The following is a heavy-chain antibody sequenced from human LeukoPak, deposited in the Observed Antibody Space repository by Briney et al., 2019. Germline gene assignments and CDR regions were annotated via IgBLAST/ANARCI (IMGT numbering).Heavy chain of an antibody. Sequence: PSETLSLTCTVSGDSISSDTYYWTWIRQPAGKGLEWIGRIYISGNTNYNPSLKSRVTISVDTSKNQFSLNLNSVTAADTAVYYCAGTRRYCSGGSCYNWFDPGGQGTLVTVSS. CDR1: GDSISSDTYY. V-gene: IGHV4-61*02. CDR2: IYISGNT. CDR3: AGTRRYCSGGSCYNWFDP. J-gene: IGHJ5*02. D-gene: IGHD2-15*01.